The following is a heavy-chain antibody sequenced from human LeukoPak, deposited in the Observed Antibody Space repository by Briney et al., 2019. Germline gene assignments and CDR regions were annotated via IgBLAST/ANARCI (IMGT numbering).Heavy chain of an antibody. D-gene: IGHD6-13*01. CDR2: IGTAGEI. CDR3: ARAAYSGTWYSRYFDL. V-gene: IGHV3-13*01. J-gene: IGHJ2*01. CDR1: GFTFRSYD. Sequence: GGSLRLSCAASGFTFRSYDMHWVRQATGKGLEWVSGIGTAGEIYYPGSVKGRFTISRENAKNSLYLQMNSLRAGDTAVYYCARAAYSGTWYSRYFDLWGRGTLVTVSS.